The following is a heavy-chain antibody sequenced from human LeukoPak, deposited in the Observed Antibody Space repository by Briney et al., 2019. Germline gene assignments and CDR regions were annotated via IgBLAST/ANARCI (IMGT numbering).Heavy chain of an antibody. CDR1: GYSFTSYW. V-gene: IGHV5-51*01. D-gene: IGHD2-2*01. CDR3: ARQARVGRWFDP. Sequence: PGESLQISCQGSGYSFTSYWIGWVRQVPGKGLEGMGIIYPGDSDTKYSPSFQGQVTISADKSISTAYLQWSSLKASDTAMYYCARQARVGRWFDPWGQGTLVTVSS. J-gene: IGHJ5*02. CDR2: IYPGDSDT.